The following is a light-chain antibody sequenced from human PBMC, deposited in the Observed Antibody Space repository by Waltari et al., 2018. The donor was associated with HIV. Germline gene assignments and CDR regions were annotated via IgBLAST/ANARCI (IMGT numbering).Light chain of an antibody. CDR1: SSNIGSNP. CDR2: TNI. CDR3: AVWDDSLRSVL. V-gene: IGLV1-44*01. J-gene: IGLJ3*02. Sequence: QSVLTQPPSASGTPGQRVNISCSGGSSNIGSNPVHWYRQFPGEAPNLLIYTNIQRPSGVPDRFSGSKSGTSASLAISGLQSEDEADFYCAVWDDSLRSVLFGGGTRLTVL.